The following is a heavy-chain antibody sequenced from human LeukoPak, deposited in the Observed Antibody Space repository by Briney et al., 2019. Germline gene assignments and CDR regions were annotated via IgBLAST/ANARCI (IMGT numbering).Heavy chain of an antibody. D-gene: IGHD5-12*01. V-gene: IGHV3-23*01. J-gene: IGHJ4*02. CDR2: IVASGGTT. CDR1: GFTFSSYG. CDR3: AKVFSGYDFDY. Sequence: GGSLRLSCVASGFTFSSYGMSWVRQAPGKGLEWLSAIVASGGTTYYADSVKGRFSISRDNSKNTLYLQMNSLRAEDTAVYYCAKVFSGYDFDYWGQGTLVTVSS.